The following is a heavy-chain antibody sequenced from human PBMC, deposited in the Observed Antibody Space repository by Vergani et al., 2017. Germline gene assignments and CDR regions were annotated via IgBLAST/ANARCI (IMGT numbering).Heavy chain of an antibody. CDR1: GFTFTSYH. Sequence: QVQLVQSGAEVKKPGASVRVSCKASGFTFTSYHIHWVRQAPGQGLDWMGRIIPIFGTANYAQKFQGRVTITADESTSTAYMELSSLRSEDTAVYYCARDGPYCGGDCYYYGMDVWGQGTTVTVSS. D-gene: IGHD2-21*01. CDR2: IIPIFGTA. CDR3: ARDGPYCGGDCYYYGMDV. V-gene: IGHV1-69*18. J-gene: IGHJ6*02.